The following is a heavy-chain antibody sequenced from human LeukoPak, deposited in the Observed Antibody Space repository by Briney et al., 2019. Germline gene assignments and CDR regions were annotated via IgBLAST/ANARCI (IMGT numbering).Heavy chain of an antibody. CDR1: GFTFSSYS. Sequence: GGSLRLSCAVSGFTFSSYSMSWVRQAPGKGLEWASSISSSGTYKYYADSVKGRFTISRDNAKNSLYLQMNSLRAEDTAVYYCAKGKDSVAGATNDYWGQGTLVTVSS. D-gene: IGHD6-19*01. CDR3: AKGKDSVAGATNDY. V-gene: IGHV3-21*01. CDR2: ISSSGTYK. J-gene: IGHJ4*02.